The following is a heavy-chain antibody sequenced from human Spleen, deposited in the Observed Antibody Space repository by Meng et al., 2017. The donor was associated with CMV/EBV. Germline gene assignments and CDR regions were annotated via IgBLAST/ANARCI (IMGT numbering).Heavy chain of an antibody. Sequence: ASVKVSCKTSGYSFTGYFIHWVRQAPGQGLEWMGLMNTNSGGTHSAQKFQGRVIMTRDTSISTAYMELSSLSSDDTAVYYCTRKPGTNGRSFDYWGQGTLVTVSS. J-gene: IGHJ4*02. CDR2: MNTNSGGT. CDR1: GYSFTGYF. V-gene: IGHV1-2*02. D-gene: IGHD1/OR15-1a*01. CDR3: TRKPGTNGRSFDY.